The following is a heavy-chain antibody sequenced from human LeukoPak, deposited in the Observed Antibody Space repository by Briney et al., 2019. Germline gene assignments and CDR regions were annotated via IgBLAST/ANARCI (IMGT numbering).Heavy chain of an antibody. Sequence: GGSLRLSCAASGFTVSSNYMSWVRQAPGKGLEWVSVIYSGGSTYYADSVKGRFTISRDNSKNTLYLQMNSLRVDDTAVYYCAKDRGYSSSDYWGQGTLVTVSS. V-gene: IGHV3-53*05. CDR2: IYSGGST. J-gene: IGHJ4*02. CDR3: AKDRGYSSSDY. CDR1: GFTVSSNY. D-gene: IGHD6-6*01.